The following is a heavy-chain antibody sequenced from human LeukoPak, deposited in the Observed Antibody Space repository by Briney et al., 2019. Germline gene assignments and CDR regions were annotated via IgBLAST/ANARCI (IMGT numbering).Heavy chain of an antibody. CDR3: AREGSSRDYYYYYGMDV. D-gene: IGHD6-13*01. Sequence: GASVKVSCKASGYTFTGYYMHWVRQAPGQGLEWMGWINPNSGGTNYAQKFQGRVTMTRDTSISTAYMELSMLRSDDTAVYYCAREGSSRDYYYYYGMDVWGQGTTVTVSS. V-gene: IGHV1-2*02. J-gene: IGHJ6*02. CDR1: GYTFTGYY. CDR2: INPNSGGT.